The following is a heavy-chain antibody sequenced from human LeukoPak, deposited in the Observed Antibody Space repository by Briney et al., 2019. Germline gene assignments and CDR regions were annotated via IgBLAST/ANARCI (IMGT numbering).Heavy chain of an antibody. J-gene: IGHJ6*02. V-gene: IGHV1-2*02. CDR1: GYTFTVYY. CDR3: ARGEKPETVAGPTDYYYYYGMDV. Sequence: ASVKVSFKASGYTFTVYYMHWVRQAPGQGLEWMAWINPNSGGTKYAQKFQGRVTMTRDTSISTAYMELSRLRSDDTAVYYCARGEKPETVAGPTDYYYYYGMDVWGQGTTVTVSS. D-gene: IGHD6-19*01. CDR2: INPNSGGT.